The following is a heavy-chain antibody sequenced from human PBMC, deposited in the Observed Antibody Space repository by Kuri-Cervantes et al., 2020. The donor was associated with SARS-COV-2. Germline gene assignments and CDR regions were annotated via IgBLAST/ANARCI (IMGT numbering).Heavy chain of an antibody. J-gene: IGHJ4*02. Sequence: ASVKVSLMASGYTLTDHGIHWVRHAPGEGLEWMGWINTNTGGTNYAQRSQGWVTMTRETSLSTVYMDLSTLTSGDTAIFYCARGEGVRGLMVIFGWRGAGSLDFWGQGTMVTVSS. D-gene: IGHD3-10*01. CDR1: GYTLTDHG. CDR2: INTNTGGT. V-gene: IGHV1-2*04. CDR3: ARGEGVRGLMVIFGWRGAGSLDF.